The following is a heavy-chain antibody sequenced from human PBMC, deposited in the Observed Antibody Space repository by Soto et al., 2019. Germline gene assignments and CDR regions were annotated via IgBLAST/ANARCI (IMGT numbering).Heavy chain of an antibody. V-gene: IGHV3-30-3*01. CDR3: ARDLNSSVFDY. CDR2: ISYDGSNK. J-gene: IGHJ4*02. Sequence: PGGSLRLSCAASGFTFSSYAMHWVRQAPGKGLEWVAVISYDGSNKYYADSVKGRFTISRDNSKNTLYLQMNSLRAEDTAVYYCARDLNSSVFDYWGQGTLVTVSS. CDR1: GFTFSSYA. D-gene: IGHD6-6*01.